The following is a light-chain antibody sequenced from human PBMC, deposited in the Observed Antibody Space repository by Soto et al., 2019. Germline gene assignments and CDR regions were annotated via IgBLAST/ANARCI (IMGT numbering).Light chain of an antibody. CDR2: WAS. J-gene: IGKJ4*01. CDR3: QQCYSAPLT. V-gene: IGKV4-1*01. CDR1: QSVLSTSNNKNF. Sequence: DIVMTQSPDSLAVSLGERATINCKSSQSVLSTSNNKNFLVWYQQKPGQPPKLLISWASTRESGVPDRFSGSGSGTDFTLNISTLQAEDVAVYYCQQCYSAPLTFGGGTKVAIK.